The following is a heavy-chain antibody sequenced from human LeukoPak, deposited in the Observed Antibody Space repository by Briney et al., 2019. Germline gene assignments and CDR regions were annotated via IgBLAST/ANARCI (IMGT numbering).Heavy chain of an antibody. D-gene: IGHD3-3*01. CDR3: ARGSGLRFLEWSSFDY. CDR1: GCTFISYD. V-gene: IGHV1-2*02. Sequence: GASVKVSCKASGCTFISYDINWVRQAPGQGLEWMGWINPNSGGTNYAQKFQGRVTMTRDTSISTAYMELSRLRSDDTAVYYCARGSGLRFLEWSSFDYWGQGTLVTVSS. J-gene: IGHJ4*02. CDR2: INPNSGGT.